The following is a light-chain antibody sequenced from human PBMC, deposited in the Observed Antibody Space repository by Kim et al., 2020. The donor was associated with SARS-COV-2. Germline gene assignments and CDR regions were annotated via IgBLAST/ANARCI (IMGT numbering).Light chain of an antibody. CDR1: KVINSY. Sequence: ASTGDRVTITCRASKVINSYLAWYKRKPGTAPKLLIYAASTLQSGVPSRFSGSGSGTDFTLTISCLQSEDFATYYCQQYYSYPRTFGQGTKVDIK. CDR3: QQYYSYPRT. V-gene: IGKV1-8*01. CDR2: AAS. J-gene: IGKJ1*01.